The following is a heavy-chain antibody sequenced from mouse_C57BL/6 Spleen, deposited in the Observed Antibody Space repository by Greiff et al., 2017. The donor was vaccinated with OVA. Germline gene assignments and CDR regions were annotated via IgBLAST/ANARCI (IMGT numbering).Heavy chain of an antibody. D-gene: IGHD2-4*01. V-gene: IGHV5-9-1*02. CDR1: GFTFSSSA. Sequence: EVKLMESGEGLVKPGGSLKLSCAASGFTFSSSAMSWVRQTPEKRLEWVAYISSGGDYIYYADTVKGRFTISRDNARNTLYLQMSSLKSEDTAMYYCTRAVYYDYDGTGYYFDYWGKGTTLTVSS. CDR2: ISSGGDYI. CDR3: TRAVYYDYDGTGYYFDY. J-gene: IGHJ2*01.